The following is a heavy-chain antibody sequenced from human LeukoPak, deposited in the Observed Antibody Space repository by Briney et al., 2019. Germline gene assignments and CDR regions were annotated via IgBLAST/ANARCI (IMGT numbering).Heavy chain of an antibody. CDR1: GFTFSSYA. D-gene: IGHD2-15*01. CDR3: AKGRCSGGSCANWFDP. J-gene: IGHJ5*02. V-gene: IGHV3-23*01. CDR2: ISGSGGST. Sequence: GGSLRLSCAASGFTFSSYAMSWVRQAPGKGLEWVSAISGSGGSTYYADSVKGRFTISRDNSKNTLYLQMNSLRAEDTAVYYCAKGRCSGGSCANWFDPWGQGTLVTVSS.